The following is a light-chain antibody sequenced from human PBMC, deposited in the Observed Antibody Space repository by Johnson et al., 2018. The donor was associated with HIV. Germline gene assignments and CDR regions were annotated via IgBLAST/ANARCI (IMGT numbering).Light chain of an antibody. CDR1: SSNIGNNY. Sequence: QSVLTQPPSVSAAPGQKVTISCSGSSSNIGNNYVSWYQHLPGTAPKLLIYDNNKRPSGIPDRFSGSKSGPSATLGITGLQPGEEADYYCGTWDTGLSAPYVFGTGTKVTVL. CDR3: GTWDTGLSAPYV. J-gene: IGLJ1*01. V-gene: IGLV1-51*01. CDR2: DNN.